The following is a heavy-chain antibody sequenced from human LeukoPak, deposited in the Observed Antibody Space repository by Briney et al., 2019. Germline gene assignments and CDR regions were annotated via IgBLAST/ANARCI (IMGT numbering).Heavy chain of an antibody. CDR3: ARGRDYYDSSGYPDAFDI. J-gene: IGHJ3*02. CDR1: GGSISRGAYY. CDR2: IYYSGST. V-gene: IGHV4-31*03. Sequence: PSETLSLTCTVSGGSISRGAYYWSWIRQHPGKGLEWIGYIYYSGSTNYNPSLKSRVSISVDTSKNQFSLKLSSVTAADTAVYFCARGRDYYDSSGYPDAFDIWGQGTMVTVSS. D-gene: IGHD3-22*01.